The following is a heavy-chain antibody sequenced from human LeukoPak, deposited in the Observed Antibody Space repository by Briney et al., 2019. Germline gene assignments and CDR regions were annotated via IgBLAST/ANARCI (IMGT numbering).Heavy chain of an antibody. Sequence: SQTLSLTCAISGESVSSNSAAWNWIRQSPSRGLEWLGRTYYRSRWYNGYDVSVKSRITINADTSKNQFSLQLYSVTPEDTAVYYCARERIGSSGYFDPWGQGTLVTVSS. J-gene: IGHJ5*02. CDR2: TYYRSRWYN. V-gene: IGHV6-1*01. CDR3: ARERIGSSGYFDP. CDR1: GESVSSNSAA. D-gene: IGHD1-1*01.